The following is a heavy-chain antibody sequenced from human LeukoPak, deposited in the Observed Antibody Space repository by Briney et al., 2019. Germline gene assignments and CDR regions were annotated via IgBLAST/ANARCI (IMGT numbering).Heavy chain of an antibody. CDR3: ARVMLYYFDY. V-gene: IGHV4-39*01. J-gene: IGHJ4*02. CDR1: GGSISSSGYY. Sequence: SETLSLTCTVSGGSISSSGYYWGWIRQPPGKGLEWIGSIYYSGSTYYNPSLKSRVTISVDTSKNQFSLKLSSVTAADTAVYYCARVMLYYFDYWGQGTLVTVSS. CDR2: IYYSGST. D-gene: IGHD2-21*01.